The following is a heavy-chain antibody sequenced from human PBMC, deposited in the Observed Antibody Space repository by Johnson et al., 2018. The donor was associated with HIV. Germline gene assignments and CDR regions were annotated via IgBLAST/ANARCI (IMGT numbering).Heavy chain of an antibody. CDR1: GFTVSSNY. V-gene: IGHV3-66*02. CDR2: IYSGGST. J-gene: IGHJ3*02. CDR3: ARLPYSGDEDAFDI. Sequence: VQLVESGGGVVQPGGSLRLSCAASGFTVSSNYMSWVRQAPGKGLEWVSVIYSGGSTYYADSVKGRFTISRDNSKNTLYLQMNSLRAEDTAAYYCARLPYSGDEDAFDIWGQGTMVTVSS. D-gene: IGHD6-13*01.